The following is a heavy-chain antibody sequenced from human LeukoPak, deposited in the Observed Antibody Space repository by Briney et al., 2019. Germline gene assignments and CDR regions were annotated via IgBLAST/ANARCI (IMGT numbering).Heavy chain of an antibody. Sequence: SVKVSCKASGYTFTSYYMHWVRQAPGQGLEWMGGIIPIFGTANYAQKFQGRVTIAAGESTSTAYMELSSLRSEDTAVYYCAVYYYDSSGYYYTYYFDYWGQGTLVTVSS. V-gene: IGHV1-69*13. J-gene: IGHJ4*02. CDR1: GYTFTSYY. D-gene: IGHD3-22*01. CDR2: IIPIFGTA. CDR3: AVYYYDSSGYYYTYYFDY.